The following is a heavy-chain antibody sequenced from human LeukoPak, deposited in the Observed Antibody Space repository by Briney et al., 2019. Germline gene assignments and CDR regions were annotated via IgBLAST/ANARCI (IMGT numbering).Heavy chain of an antibody. V-gene: IGHV4-30-4*08. J-gene: IGHJ4*02. CDR1: GGSISSGDYY. CDR2: IYYSGST. Sequence: SQTLSLTCTVSGGSISSGDYYWSWIRQPPGKGLEWIGYIYYSGSTYYNPPLKSRVTISVDTSKNQFSLELSSVTAADTAVYYCARVGYSSLRHFGEQPSFDYWGQGTLVTVSS. CDR3: ARVGYSSLRHFGEQPSFDY. D-gene: IGHD6-13*01.